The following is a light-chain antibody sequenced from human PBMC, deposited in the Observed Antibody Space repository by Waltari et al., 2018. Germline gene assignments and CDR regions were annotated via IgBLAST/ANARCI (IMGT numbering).Light chain of an antibody. CDR2: DAS. Sequence: DIQMTQSPPSLSASVGDRVTITCQASQDILNYLNWYQQKSGKAPDLLISDASNLKTGVPSRFSGSGSGTYFTLTISGLQPEDIATYYCQHQGTFGGGTKVEIK. CDR1: QDILNY. J-gene: IGKJ4*01. CDR3: QHQGT. V-gene: IGKV1-33*01.